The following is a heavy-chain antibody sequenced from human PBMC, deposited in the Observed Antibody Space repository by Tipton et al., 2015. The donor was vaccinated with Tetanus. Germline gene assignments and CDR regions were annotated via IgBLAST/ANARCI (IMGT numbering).Heavy chain of an antibody. V-gene: IGHV3-23*01. CDR2: ITGSGGTT. D-gene: IGHD1-1*01. Sequence: SLRLSCAASGFTFNNYAMSWVRQDPGKGLEWVASITGSGGTTFYPESLRGRFTISRDNSNNTVFLHLSSLRVEDTAVYYCAQREESLSQKLCWGQGTLVTVSS. CDR1: GFTFNNYA. J-gene: IGHJ4*02. CDR3: AQREESLSQKLC.